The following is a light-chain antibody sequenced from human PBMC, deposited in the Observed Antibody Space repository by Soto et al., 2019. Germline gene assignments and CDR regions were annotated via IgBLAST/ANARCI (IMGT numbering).Light chain of an antibody. V-gene: IGLV2-14*03. CDR3: SSHSSSSTLVV. CDR2: DVN. Sequence: QSALTQPASMSGSPGQSITISCTGTSSDVGGYNYVSWYRQHPGKAPKLMIYDVNNRPSGVSNRFSGSKSGNTASLTISGLQXEDEADYXCSSHSSSSTLVVFGGGTKLTVL. CDR1: SSDVGGYNY. J-gene: IGLJ2*01.